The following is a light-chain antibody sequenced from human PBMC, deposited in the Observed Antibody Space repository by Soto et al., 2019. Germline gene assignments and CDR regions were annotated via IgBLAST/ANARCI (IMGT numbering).Light chain of an antibody. V-gene: IGKV3-20*01. CDR2: GAS. Sequence: ESVLTQSPGTLSLSPGERATLSCRASQSLSSVYLAWYQQKPGQAPRLLIYGASSRATGIPDRFSGSGSGTDFTLTISRVEPEDFAVYYCQQYHNSPVTFGQGTKVEI. CDR3: QQYHNSPVT. J-gene: IGKJ1*01. CDR1: QSLSSVY.